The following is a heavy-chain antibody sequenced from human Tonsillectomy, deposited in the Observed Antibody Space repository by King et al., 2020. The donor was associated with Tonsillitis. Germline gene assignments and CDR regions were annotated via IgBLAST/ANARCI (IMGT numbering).Heavy chain of an antibody. CDR3: ASISSDS. Sequence: VQLQQWGAGLLKPSETLSLTCAVYGGSFSGYYWSWSRQPPGKGLEWIGEIDHSGSTNYNPSLKSRVIISVDPSKNQFSLKVTSVTAADTAVYYCASISSDSWGQGTLVTVSS. CDR2: IDHSGST. J-gene: IGHJ5*01. CDR1: GGSFSGYY. V-gene: IGHV4-34*01.